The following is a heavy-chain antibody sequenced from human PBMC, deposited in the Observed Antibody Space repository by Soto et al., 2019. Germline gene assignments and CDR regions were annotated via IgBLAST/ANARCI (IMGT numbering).Heavy chain of an antibody. V-gene: IGHV1-8*02. CDR1: GYTFTSYY. J-gene: IGHJ6*03. CDR3: ARGNTVTKDYYYYYMDV. CDR2: INPNSGNT. Sequence: ASVKVSCKASGYTFTSYYMHWVRQAPGQGLEWMGIINPNSGNTGYAQKFQGRVTMTRNTSISTAYMELSSLRSEDTAVYYCARGNTVTKDYYYYYMDVWGKGTTVTVSS. D-gene: IGHD4-17*01.